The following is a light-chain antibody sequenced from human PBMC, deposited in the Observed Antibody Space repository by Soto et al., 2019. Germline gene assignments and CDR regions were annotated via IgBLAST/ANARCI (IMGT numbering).Light chain of an antibody. J-gene: IGLJ1*01. V-gene: IGLV1-47*02. CDR3: AAWDDSLSGYV. CDR2: SNN. Sequence: QSVLTQPPSASGTPGQRVNISCSGSSSNIGSNYVYWYQQLPGTAPKLLIYSNNQWPSGVPDRFSGSKSGTSASLAISRLRSEDEADYYCAAWDDSLSGYVFGTGTKLTVL. CDR1: SSNIGSNY.